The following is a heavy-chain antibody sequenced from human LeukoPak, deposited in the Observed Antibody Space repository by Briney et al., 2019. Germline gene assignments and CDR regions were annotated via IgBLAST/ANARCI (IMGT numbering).Heavy chain of an antibody. D-gene: IGHD6-19*01. J-gene: IGHJ5*02. CDR2: IYYSGST. Sequence: SETLSLTCTVSGGSISSYYWSWIRQPPGKGLEWIGYIYYSGSTNYNPSLKSRVTISVDTSKNQFSLKLSSVTAADTAVYYCASSGGSGWPNNWFDPWGQGTMVTVSS. CDR3: ASSGGSGWPNNWFDP. V-gene: IGHV4-59*01. CDR1: GGSISSYY.